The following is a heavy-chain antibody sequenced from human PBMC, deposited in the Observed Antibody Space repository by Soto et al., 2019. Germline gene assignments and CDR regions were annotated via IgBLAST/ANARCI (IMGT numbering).Heavy chain of an antibody. D-gene: IGHD4-4*01. CDR3: ARVVMTTVPASYYYGMDV. CDR1: GGTFSSYA. CDR2: IIPFIGTA. J-gene: IGHJ6*02. V-gene: IGHV1-69*11. Sequence: ASVNVSCKASGGTFSSYAISWVRQAPLQVLEWMGRIIPFIGTANYAQKFQGRVTITADESTSTAYMELTSLRSEDTAVYYCARVVMTTVPASYYYGMDVWGQGTTVTVSS.